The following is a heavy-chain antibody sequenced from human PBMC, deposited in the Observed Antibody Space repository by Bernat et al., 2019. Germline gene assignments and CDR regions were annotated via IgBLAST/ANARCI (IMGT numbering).Heavy chain of an antibody. Sequence: EVQLLESGGGLVQPGGSLRLSCAASGFTFSSYAMSWVRQAPGKGLEWVSAISGSGGSTYYEDSVKSRFTIYRDNSKNTLYLQMNSMRAEDTAVYYCEKDAAVYGFFYWGQGTLVTVSS. CDR3: EKDAAVYGFFY. D-gene: IGHD5/OR15-5a*01. CDR1: GFTFSSYA. CDR2: ISGSGGST. V-gene: IGHV3-23*01. J-gene: IGHJ4*02.